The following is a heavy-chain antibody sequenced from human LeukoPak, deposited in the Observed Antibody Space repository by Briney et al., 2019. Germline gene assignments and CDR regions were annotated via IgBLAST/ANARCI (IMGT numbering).Heavy chain of an antibody. CDR1: GFTFSSYA. Sequence: GGSLRLSCAASGFTFSSYAMHWVRQAPGKGLEWVAVISYDGSNKYYADSVKGRFTISRDNSKNTLYLQMSSLRAEDTAVYYCARDLGYCSSTSCYTVGMDVWGQGTTVTVSS. V-gene: IGHV3-30-3*01. CDR2: ISYDGSNK. J-gene: IGHJ6*02. D-gene: IGHD2-2*02. CDR3: ARDLGYCSSTSCYTVGMDV.